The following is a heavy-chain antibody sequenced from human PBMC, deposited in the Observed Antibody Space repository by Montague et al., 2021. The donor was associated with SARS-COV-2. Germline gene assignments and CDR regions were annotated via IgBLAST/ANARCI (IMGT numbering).Heavy chain of an antibody. CDR3: ARRGYSYYYYGMNV. D-gene: IGHD5-24*01. CDR2: INHSGST. J-gene: IGHJ6*02. V-gene: IGHV4-34*01. CDR1: GGSFSGYY. Sequence: SETLSLTCAVYGGSFSGYYWSWIRQPPGKGLEWIGEINHSGSTNXNPSLKSRVTISVDTSENQFSLKLSSVTAADTAVYYCARRGYSYYYYGMNVWGQGTTVTVSS.